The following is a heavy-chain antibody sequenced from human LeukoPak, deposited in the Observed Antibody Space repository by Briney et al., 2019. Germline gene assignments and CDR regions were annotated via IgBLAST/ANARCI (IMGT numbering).Heavy chain of an antibody. CDR3: GREQTPFDY. V-gene: IGHV4-39*02. CDR2: IYYSGTT. D-gene: IGHD4-23*01. CDR1: GNPTSGSNN. J-gene: IGHJ4*02. Sequence: SETRSSTAPSLGNPTSGSNNYGGGSGHPPGKGLEWIGSIYYSGTTYYKPSLKSRVTISVDTSKNQFSLKLTSVTAADTAVYYCGREQTPFDYWGQGTLVTVSS.